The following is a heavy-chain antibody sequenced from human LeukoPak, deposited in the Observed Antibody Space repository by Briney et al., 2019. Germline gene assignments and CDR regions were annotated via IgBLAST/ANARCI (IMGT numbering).Heavy chain of an antibody. D-gene: IGHD1-26*01. Sequence: GGSLRLSCAASRFTFSSYEMNWDRQAPGLGLEWVSYISSSGSNIYYADSVKGRFTISRDNAKNSLYLQMNSLRAEDTAVYYCARDGWYSGSYSYFQHWGQGTLVTVSS. CDR3: ARDGWYSGSYSYFQH. J-gene: IGHJ1*01. V-gene: IGHV3-48*03. CDR2: ISSSGSNI. CDR1: RFTFSSYE.